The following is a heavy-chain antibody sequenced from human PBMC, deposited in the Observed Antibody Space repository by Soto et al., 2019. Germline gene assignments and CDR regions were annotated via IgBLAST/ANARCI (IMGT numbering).Heavy chain of an antibody. Sequence: QDQRVQSGAEVKKPGASVKVSCKAFVIGDGISWVRQAPGQGLEWMGWINVYNDNTEYAPKFQGRVTMTTDTSTNTVYMELRSLRSNDTAVYYCARRGPQYMAGWGKGNTVTVSS. V-gene: IGHV1-18*01. J-gene: IGHJ6*04. D-gene: IGHD3-10*01. CDR3: ARRGPQYMAG. CDR1: VIGDG. CDR2: INVYNDNT.